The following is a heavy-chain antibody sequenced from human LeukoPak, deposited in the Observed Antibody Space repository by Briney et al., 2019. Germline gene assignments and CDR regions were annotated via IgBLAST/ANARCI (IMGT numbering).Heavy chain of an antibody. D-gene: IGHD3-22*01. CDR1: GFTFSSYA. CDR3: AKMSNYYNSLGYYAFDI. J-gene: IGHJ3*02. V-gene: IGHV3-23*01. Sequence: PGGSLRLPCAASGFTFSSYAMSWVRQAPGKGLEWVSAISGSGGSTYYADSVKGRFTISRDNSKNTLYLQMNSLRAEDTAVYYCAKMSNYYNSLGYYAFDIWGQGTMVTVSS. CDR2: ISGSGGST.